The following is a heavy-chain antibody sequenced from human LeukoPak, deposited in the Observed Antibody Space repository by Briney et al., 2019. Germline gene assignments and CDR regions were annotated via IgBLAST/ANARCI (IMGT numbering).Heavy chain of an antibody. J-gene: IGHJ4*02. V-gene: IGHV3-30*04. CDR1: GFTFSSYA. CDR2: ISYDGSYK. D-gene: IGHD2-15*01. Sequence: GGSLRLSCAASGFTFSSYAMHWVRQAPGKGLEWVAVISYDGSYKYYADSVKGRFTISRDNSKNTLYLQMSSLRAEDTAVYYCAKQLGYCSDGSCYFPYWGQGTLVTVSS. CDR3: AKQLGYCSDGSCYFPY.